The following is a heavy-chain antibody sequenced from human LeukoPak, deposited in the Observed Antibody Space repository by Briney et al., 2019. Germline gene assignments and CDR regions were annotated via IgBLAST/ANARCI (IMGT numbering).Heavy chain of an antibody. Sequence: GGSLRLSCAASGFTFSSYAMSWVRQAPGKGLEWVSAISGSGGSTYYADSVKGRFTISRDNSKNTLYLQMNSLRAEDTAVYYCARASAAAGEGSVSRDQTLYYFDYWGQGTLVTVSS. J-gene: IGHJ4*02. V-gene: IGHV3-23*01. D-gene: IGHD6-13*01. CDR1: GFTFSSYA. CDR2: ISGSGGST. CDR3: ARASAAAGEGSVSRDQTLYYFDY.